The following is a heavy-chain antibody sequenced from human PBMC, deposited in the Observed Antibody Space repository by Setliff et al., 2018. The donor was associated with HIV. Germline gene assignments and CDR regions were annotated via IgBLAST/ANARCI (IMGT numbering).Heavy chain of an antibody. CDR2: VYYSGST. J-gene: IGHJ4*02. D-gene: IGHD1-1*01. CDR1: GGSIGFSSYY. CDR3: ARLRGLNLEPFDY. Sequence: SETLSLTCSVSGGSIGFSSYYWGWIRQPPGKGLEWIGSVYYSGSTYYNPSLKSRLTISVDTSTNKFSLKLSSVTAADTAVYYCARLRGLNLEPFDYWGQGTLVTVSS. V-gene: IGHV4-39*01.